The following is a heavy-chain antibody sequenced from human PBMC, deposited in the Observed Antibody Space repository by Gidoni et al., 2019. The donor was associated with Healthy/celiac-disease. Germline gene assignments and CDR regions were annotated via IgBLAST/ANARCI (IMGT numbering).Heavy chain of an antibody. V-gene: IGHV1-69*06. CDR3: ASDAGAVGARPYYYYGMDV. J-gene: IGHJ6*02. Sequence: QVQLVQSGAEETKPGSSVKVSGTASGGTYRRYAISWVRQAPGQWLEWMGGIIPSFGTANYAQKFQGRVTITADKSTSIADMELSSLRSEYTAVYYCASDAGAVGARPYYYYGMDVWGQGTTVTVSS. CDR2: IIPSFGTA. CDR1: GGTYRRYA. D-gene: IGHD1-26*01.